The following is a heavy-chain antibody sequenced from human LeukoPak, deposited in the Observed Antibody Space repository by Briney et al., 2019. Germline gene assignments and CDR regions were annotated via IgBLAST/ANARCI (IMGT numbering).Heavy chain of an antibody. CDR2: IYYSGST. J-gene: IGHJ3*02. CDR1: GGSISSGSYY. V-gene: IGHV4-61*01. D-gene: IGHD3-10*01. Sequence: SETLSLTCTVSGGSISSGSYYWSWIRQPPGEGLEWIGYIYYSGSTNYNPSLKSRVTISVDTSKNQFSLKLSSVTAADTAVYYCARNVKDYMVRGDPYDAFDIWGQGTMVTVSS. CDR3: ARNVKDYMVRGDPYDAFDI.